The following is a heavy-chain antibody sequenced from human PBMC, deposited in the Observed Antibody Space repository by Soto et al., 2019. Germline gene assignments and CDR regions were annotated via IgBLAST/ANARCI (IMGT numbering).Heavy chain of an antibody. CDR1: GYTFTSYA. V-gene: IGHV1-69*13. J-gene: IGHJ6*02. Sequence: ASVKVSCKASGYTFTSYAISWVRQAPGQGLEWMGGIIPIFGTANYAQKFQGRVTITADESTSTAYMELSSLRSEDTAVYYCARDRGNTIAYYYGMDVWGQGTAVTVSS. CDR3: ARDRGNTIAYYYGMDV. D-gene: IGHD3-3*01. CDR2: IIPIFGTA.